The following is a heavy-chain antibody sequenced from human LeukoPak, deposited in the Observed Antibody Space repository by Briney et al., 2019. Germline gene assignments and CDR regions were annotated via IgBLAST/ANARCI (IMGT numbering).Heavy chain of an antibody. D-gene: IGHD2-21*01. Sequence: ASVKVSCKASGGTFSSYAISWVRQALGQGLEWMGGIIPIFGTANYAQKFQGRVTITTDESTSTAYMELSSLRSEDTAVYYCARWARVVVTTYAFDIWGQGTMVTVSS. V-gene: IGHV1-69*05. CDR1: GGTFSSYA. CDR2: IIPIFGTA. J-gene: IGHJ3*02. CDR3: ARWARVVVTTYAFDI.